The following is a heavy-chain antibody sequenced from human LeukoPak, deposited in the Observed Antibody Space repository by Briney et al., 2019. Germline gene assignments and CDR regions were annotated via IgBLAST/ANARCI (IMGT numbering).Heavy chain of an antibody. V-gene: IGHV3-30-3*01. D-gene: IGHD2-2*01. CDR1: GFTFSSYA. Sequence: GRSLRLSCAASGFTFSSYAMHWVRQAPGKGLEWVAVISYDGSNKYYADSVKGRFTISRDNSKNTLYLQMNSLRAEDTAVYYCASLSLPGFHRDIVVVPSRKPKTWGQGTLVTVSS. J-gene: IGHJ4*02. CDR2: ISYDGSNK. CDR3: ASLSLPGFHRDIVVVPSRKPKT.